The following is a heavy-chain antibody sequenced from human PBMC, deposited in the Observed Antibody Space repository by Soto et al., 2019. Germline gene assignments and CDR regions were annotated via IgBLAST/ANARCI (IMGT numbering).Heavy chain of an antibody. CDR2: ISYDGSNK. V-gene: IGHV3-30-3*01. CDR1: GFTFSSYA. J-gene: IGHJ6*02. CDR3: ARDSHSSGYYYHYYYGMDV. Sequence: QVQLVESGGGVVQPGRSLRLSCAASGFTFSSYAMHWVRQAPGKGLEWVAVISYDGSNKYYADSVKGRFTISRDNSKNTLYLQMNSLRAEDTAVYYCARDSHSSGYYYHYYYGMDVWGQGTTVTVSS. D-gene: IGHD3-22*01.